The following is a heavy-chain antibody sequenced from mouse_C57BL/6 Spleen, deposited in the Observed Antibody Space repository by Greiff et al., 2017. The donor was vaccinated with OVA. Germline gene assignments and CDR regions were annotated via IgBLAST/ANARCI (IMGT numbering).Heavy chain of an antibody. J-gene: IGHJ1*03. CDR2: IYPGDGDT. CDR1: GYAFSSYW. Sequence: QVQLQQSGAELVKPGASVKISCKASGYAFSSYWMNWVKQRPGKGLEWIGQIYPGDGDTNYNGKFKGKATLTADKSSSTAYMQLSSLTSEDSAVYFGARDYYGSSYWYFDVWGTGTTVTVSS. V-gene: IGHV1-80*01. CDR3: ARDYYGSSYWYFDV. D-gene: IGHD1-1*01.